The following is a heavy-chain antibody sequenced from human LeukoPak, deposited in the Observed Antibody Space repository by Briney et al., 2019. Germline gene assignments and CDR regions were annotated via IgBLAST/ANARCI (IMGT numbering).Heavy chain of an antibody. V-gene: IGHV3-30*18. Sequence: GGSLRLSCAASGFTFSSYGMHWVRQAPGKGLEWVAVISYDGSNKYYADSVKGRFTISRDNSKNTLYLQMNSLRAEDTAVYYCAKESGDYSFFDYWGQGTLVTVSS. CDR3: AKESGDYSFFDY. CDR1: GFTFSSYG. CDR2: ISYDGSNK. J-gene: IGHJ4*02. D-gene: IGHD2-21*02.